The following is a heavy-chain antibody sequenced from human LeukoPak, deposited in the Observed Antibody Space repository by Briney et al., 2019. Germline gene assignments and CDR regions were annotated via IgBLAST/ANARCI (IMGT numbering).Heavy chain of an antibody. CDR1: GFTFSSYS. D-gene: IGHD3-16*02. V-gene: IGHV3-21*01. J-gene: IGHJ4*02. Sequence: PGGSLRLSCAASGFTFSSYSMNWVRQAPGKGLEWVSSISSSSSYIYYADSVKGRFTISRDNAKNSLYLQMNSLRAEDTAVYYCARDPGATYYDYVWGSYREDYWGQGTLVTVSS. CDR3: ARDPGATYYDYVWGSYREDY. CDR2: ISSSSSYI.